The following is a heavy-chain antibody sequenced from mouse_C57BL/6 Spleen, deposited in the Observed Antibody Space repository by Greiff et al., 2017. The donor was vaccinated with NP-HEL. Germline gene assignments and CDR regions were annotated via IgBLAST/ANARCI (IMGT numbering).Heavy chain of an antibody. D-gene: IGHD1-1*01. CDR2: ISDGGSYT. Sequence: EVMLVESGGGLVKPGGSLKLSCAASGFTFSSYAMSWVRQTPEKRLEWVATISDGGSYTYYPDNVKGRFTISRDNAKNNLYLQMSHLKSEDTAMYYCARARKDYYYGSSNYFDYWGQGTTLTVSS. CDR1: GFTFSSYA. J-gene: IGHJ2*01. CDR3: ARARKDYYYGSSNYFDY. V-gene: IGHV5-4*03.